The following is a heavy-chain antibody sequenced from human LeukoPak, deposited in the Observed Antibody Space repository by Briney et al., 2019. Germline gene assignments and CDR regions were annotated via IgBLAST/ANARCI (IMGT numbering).Heavy chain of an antibody. D-gene: IGHD6-13*01. Sequence: ASVKVSCKASGYTLTGYYMHWVRQAPGQGLEWMGWINPNSGGTNYAQKFQGRVTMTRDTSISTAYMELSRLRSDDTAVYYCARSAIAAAGRGNFDYWGQGTLVTVSS. CDR1: GYTLTGYY. CDR2: INPNSGGT. V-gene: IGHV1-2*02. J-gene: IGHJ4*02. CDR3: ARSAIAAAGRGNFDY.